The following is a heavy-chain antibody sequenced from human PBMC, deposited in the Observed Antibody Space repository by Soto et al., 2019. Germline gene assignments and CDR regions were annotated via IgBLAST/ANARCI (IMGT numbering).Heavy chain of an antibody. CDR3: ANSLVRFLEWLPMDG. J-gene: IGHJ6*02. CDR2: ISSSSSTI. CDR1: GFTFSSYS. V-gene: IGHV3-48*01. Sequence: GGSLRLSCAASGFTFSSYSMNWVRQAPGKGLEWVSYISSSSSTIYYADSVKGRFTISRDNSKNTLYLQMNSLRAEDTAVYYCANSLVRFLEWLPMDGWGQGTTVTVSS. D-gene: IGHD3-3*01.